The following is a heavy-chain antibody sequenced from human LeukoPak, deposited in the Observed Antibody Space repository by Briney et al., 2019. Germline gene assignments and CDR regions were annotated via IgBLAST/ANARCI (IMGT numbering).Heavy chain of an antibody. CDR3: ARGAAGTDDAFDI. CDR1: GYTFTSYY. Sequence: APRKVSCKASGYTFTSYYMHWGRQAPGPRLEWMGIINPSGGSTSYAQKFQGRVTMTRDTSTSTVYMELSSLSSEDTAVYYCARGAAGTDDAFDIWGQGTMVTVSS. V-gene: IGHV1-46*01. D-gene: IGHD6-13*01. CDR2: INPSGGST. J-gene: IGHJ3*02.